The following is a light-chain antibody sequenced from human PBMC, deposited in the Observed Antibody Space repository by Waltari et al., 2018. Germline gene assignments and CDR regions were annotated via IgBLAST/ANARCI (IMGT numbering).Light chain of an antibody. CDR2: GAS. CDR1: QSITTP. J-gene: IGKJ1*01. CDR3: QQSWDAPRT. Sequence: DIQMTQSPSTLSASVGDTVITSCRASQSITTPLAWYQQKPGKAPDVLIYGASNLESGVPSRFSGSGSGTEFTLTISGLQPDDFVTYFCQQSWDAPRTFGQGTKVELK. V-gene: IGKV1-5*03.